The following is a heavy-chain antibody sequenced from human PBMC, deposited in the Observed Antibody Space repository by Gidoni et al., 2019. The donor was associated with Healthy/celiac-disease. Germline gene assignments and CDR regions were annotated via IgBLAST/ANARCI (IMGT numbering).Heavy chain of an antibody. V-gene: IGHV3-66*02. CDR1: GFTVSSNY. J-gene: IGHJ4*02. Sequence: EVQLVESGGGLVQPGGSLRLSCAASGFTVSSNYMSWVRQAPGKGLEWVSVIYSGGSTYYADSVKGRFTISRDNSKNTLYLQMNSLRAEDTAVYYCARGENWNYGNYDYWGQGTLVTVSS. D-gene: IGHD1-7*01. CDR2: IYSGGST. CDR3: ARGENWNYGNYDY.